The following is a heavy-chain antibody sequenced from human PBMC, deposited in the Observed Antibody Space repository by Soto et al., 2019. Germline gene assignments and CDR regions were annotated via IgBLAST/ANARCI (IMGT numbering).Heavy chain of an antibody. V-gene: IGHV1-46*01. J-gene: IGHJ4*02. CDR2: INPSGGST. Sequence: QVQLVQSGAEVKKPGASVKVSCKASGYIFTNHYIHWVRQAPGQGLEWMGIINPSGGSTNYLQKLQGRITMTRDTSTSTVYMELSSLRSEDTDVYFCARADYYDSSGFYYDCWGQGALVTVSS. D-gene: IGHD3-22*01. CDR1: GYIFTNHY. CDR3: ARADYYDSSGFYYDC.